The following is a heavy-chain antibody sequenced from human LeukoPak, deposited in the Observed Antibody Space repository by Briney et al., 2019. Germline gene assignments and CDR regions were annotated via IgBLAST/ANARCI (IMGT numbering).Heavy chain of an antibody. CDR1: GGSLRFNY. J-gene: IGHJ4*02. Sequence: KPSETLSLTCAVSGGSLRFNYWSWVRQTPGKGLEWVAYINYGGNTNNTPSLKSRVTISIETSKRQISLKLSSVTAADTAIYYCARHGQDTGNFYAHFDSWGQGTLVTVSS. V-gene: IGHV4-59*08. CDR2: INYGGNT. CDR3: ARHGQDTGNFYAHFDS. D-gene: IGHD1-26*01.